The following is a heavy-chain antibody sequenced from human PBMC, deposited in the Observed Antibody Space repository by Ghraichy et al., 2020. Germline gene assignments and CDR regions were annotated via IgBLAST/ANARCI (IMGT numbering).Heavy chain of an antibody. CDR1: GGSFSGYY. Sequence: SETLSLTCAVYGGSFSGYYWSWIRQPPGKGLEWIGEINHSGSTNYNPSLKSRVTISVDTSKNQFSLKLSSVTAADTAVYYCARGPHIVVVTAILNWFDPWGQGTLVTVSS. D-gene: IGHD2-21*02. CDR3: ARGPHIVVVTAILNWFDP. V-gene: IGHV4-34*01. CDR2: INHSGST. J-gene: IGHJ5*02.